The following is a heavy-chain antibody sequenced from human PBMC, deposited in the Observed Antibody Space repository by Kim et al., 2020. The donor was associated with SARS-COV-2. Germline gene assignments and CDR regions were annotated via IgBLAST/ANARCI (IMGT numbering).Heavy chain of an antibody. CDR1: GFTFSSYA. CDR3: ARVSQGWFDP. Sequence: GGSLRLSCAASGFTFSSYAMTWVRQAPGKGLEWVSYISSGGTTMYYADSVRGRFTISRDSAKNALYLQMNSLRAEDPAVYYCARVSQGWFDPWGQGTLVIVSS. J-gene: IGHJ5*02. V-gene: IGHV3-48*03. CDR2: ISSGGTTM.